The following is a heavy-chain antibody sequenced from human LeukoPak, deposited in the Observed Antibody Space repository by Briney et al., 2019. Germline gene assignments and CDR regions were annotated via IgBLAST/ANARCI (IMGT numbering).Heavy chain of an antibody. Sequence: GGSLRLSCAASGLAFDDYTMHWVRQAPGKGLEWVSLISWDGGSTYYADSVKGRFTISRDNSKNSLYLQMNSLRTEDTALYYCAKDHTRYGGNYPHFDYWGQGTLVTVSS. J-gene: IGHJ4*02. CDR1: GLAFDDYT. CDR2: ISWDGGST. CDR3: AKDHTRYGGNYPHFDY. D-gene: IGHD4-23*01. V-gene: IGHV3-43*01.